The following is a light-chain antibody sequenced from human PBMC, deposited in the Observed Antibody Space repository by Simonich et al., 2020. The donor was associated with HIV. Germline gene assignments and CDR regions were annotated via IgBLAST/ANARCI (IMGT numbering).Light chain of an antibody. CDR2: DVS. CDR3: SSYTSSSTYV. CDR1: SSDVGTYNF. J-gene: IGLJ1*01. Sequence: QSALTQPASVSGSPGQSITISCTETSSDVGTYNFVSWYQQHPGKAPKLMIYDVSDRPSGVTNRFSGSKSGNTASLTISGLQAEDEADYYCSSYTSSSTYVFGTGTKVTVL. V-gene: IGLV2-14*03.